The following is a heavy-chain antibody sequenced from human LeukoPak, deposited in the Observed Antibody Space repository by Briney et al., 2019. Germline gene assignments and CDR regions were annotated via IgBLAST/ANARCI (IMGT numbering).Heavy chain of an antibody. Sequence: ASAKVSCKASGYTFTGYYIHWGRPAPGQGRGGRGWINPNSGGTHYEQKFQGRVTMTRDTSITTAYMELSRLTSDDTAVYYCARALGVAAYNYWGQGTLVTVSS. CDR1: GYTFTGYY. J-gene: IGHJ4*02. V-gene: IGHV1-2*02. D-gene: IGHD2-15*01. CDR2: INPNSGGT. CDR3: ARALGVAAYNY.